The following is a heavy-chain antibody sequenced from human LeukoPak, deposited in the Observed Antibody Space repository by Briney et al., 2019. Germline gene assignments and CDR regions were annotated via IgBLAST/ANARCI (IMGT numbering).Heavy chain of an antibody. D-gene: IGHD4-23*01. Sequence: SSETLSLTCAVYVGSFSGYYWSWIRQPPGKGLEWIGEIIHSGSTNYNPSLKSRATISVDTSKNQFSLKLTSVTAADTAVYYCARGSRGGSSGGHWYFDLWGRGTLVTVSS. CDR1: VGSFSGYY. CDR2: IIHSGST. CDR3: ARGSRGGSSGGHWYFDL. J-gene: IGHJ2*01. V-gene: IGHV4-34*01.